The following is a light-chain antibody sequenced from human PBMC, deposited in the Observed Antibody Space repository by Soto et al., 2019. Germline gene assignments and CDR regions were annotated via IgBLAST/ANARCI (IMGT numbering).Light chain of an antibody. CDR2: QDS. Sequence: SYELTQPPSVSVSPGQTASITCSGDKLGDKYACWYQQKPGQSPVLVIYQDSKRPSGIPERFSGSNSGNTATLTISGTQAMDEADYYCQAWDSSTVVFGRGTKPTVL. J-gene: IGLJ2*01. CDR3: QAWDSSTVV. CDR1: KLGDKY. V-gene: IGLV3-1*01.